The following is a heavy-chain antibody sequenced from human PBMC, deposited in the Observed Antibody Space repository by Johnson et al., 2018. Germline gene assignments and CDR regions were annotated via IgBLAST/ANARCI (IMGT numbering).Heavy chain of an antibody. CDR2: IIPIFGTA. D-gene: IGHD6-13*01. Sequence: QVQLVQSGAEVKKPGSSVKVSCKASGGTFSSYAISWVRQAPGQGLEWMGGIIPIFGTANYAQKFQGRVTITAAESTCNAYMELSSLRPEDTAGYYCARAPAAAGNDAFDIWGQGTMVTVSS. CDR3: ARAPAAAGNDAFDI. J-gene: IGHJ3*02. V-gene: IGHV1-69*01. CDR1: GGTFSSYA.